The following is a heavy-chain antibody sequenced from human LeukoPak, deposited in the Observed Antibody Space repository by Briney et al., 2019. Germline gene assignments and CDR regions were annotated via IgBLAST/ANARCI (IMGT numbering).Heavy chain of an antibody. D-gene: IGHD4-23*01. Sequence: SSETLSLTCTVSGGSISSSCYYWGWIRQPPGKGLEWIGSIYYSGSTYYNPSLKSRVTISVDTSKNQFSLKLSSVTAADTAVYYCARRFAAGGDYFDYWGQGTPVTVSS. CDR2: IYYSGST. CDR3: ARRFAAGGDYFDY. V-gene: IGHV4-39*01. CDR1: GGSISSSCYY. J-gene: IGHJ4*02.